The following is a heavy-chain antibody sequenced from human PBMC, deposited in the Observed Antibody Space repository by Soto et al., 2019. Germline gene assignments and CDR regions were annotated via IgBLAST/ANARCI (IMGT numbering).Heavy chain of an antibody. D-gene: IGHD2-21*01. CDR1: GFTFSSYA. J-gene: IGHJ3*02. Sequence: GGSLRLSCAASGFTFSSYAMSWVRQAPGKGLEWVSAISGSGGSTYYADSVKGRFTISRDNSKNSLYLQMNSLRDEDTAVYYCARLVLTPRWAFDIWGQGTMVTVSS. CDR3: ARLVLTPRWAFDI. CDR2: ISGSGGST. V-gene: IGHV3-23*01.